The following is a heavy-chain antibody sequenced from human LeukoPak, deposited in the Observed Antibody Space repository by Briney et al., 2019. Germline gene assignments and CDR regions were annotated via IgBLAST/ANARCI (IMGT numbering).Heavy chain of an antibody. D-gene: IGHD4-23*01. Sequence: GGSLRLSCAASGFTVSSNYMSWVRRAPGKGLEWVSVIYSGGSTYYADSVKGRFTISRDNSKNTLYLQMNSLRAEDTAVYYCARGVVTYFVFDYWGQGTLVTVSS. CDR1: GFTVSSNY. CDR3: ARGVVTYFVFDY. V-gene: IGHV3-53*01. J-gene: IGHJ4*02. CDR2: IYSGGST.